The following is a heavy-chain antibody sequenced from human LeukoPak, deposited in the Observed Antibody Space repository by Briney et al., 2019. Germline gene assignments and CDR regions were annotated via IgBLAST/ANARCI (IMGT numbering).Heavy chain of an antibody. CDR2: VYTTGTT. Sequence: SETVSLTCTVSGGSFNTYYWSWIRQSAGKGLEWIGRVYTTGTTNYNPSLKSRVTMSVDTSKNQFSLKLNSVTAADTAVYYCARDFDYWGQGTLVTVSP. CDR3: ARDFDY. J-gene: IGHJ4*02. V-gene: IGHV4-4*07. CDR1: GGSFNTYY.